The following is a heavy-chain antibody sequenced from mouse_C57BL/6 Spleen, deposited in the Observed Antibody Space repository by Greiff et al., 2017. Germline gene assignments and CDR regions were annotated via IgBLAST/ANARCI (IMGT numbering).Heavy chain of an antibody. Sequence: EVQLQESGAELVRPGASVKLSCTASGFNIKDDFMPWVKQRPEQGLVWIGWIDPENGDTEFASKFQGKATITADTSSNTAYLQLSSLTSEDTAVYYCTTPKLTWFAYWGQGTLVTVSA. CDR3: TTPKLTWFAY. J-gene: IGHJ3*01. CDR1: GFNIKDDF. D-gene: IGHD1-3*01. V-gene: IGHV14-4*01. CDR2: IDPENGDT.